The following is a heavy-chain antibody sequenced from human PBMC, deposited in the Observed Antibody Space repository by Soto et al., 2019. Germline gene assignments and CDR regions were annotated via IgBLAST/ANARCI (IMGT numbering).Heavy chain of an antibody. V-gene: IGHV3-11*01. CDR2: ISRSSNTI. J-gene: IGHJ4*02. CDR1: GFTFRDYH. D-gene: IGHD3-9*01. CDR3: ARGPPIFY. Sequence: GGSLRLSCAASGFTFRDYHMTWIRQTPGKGLEWVSYISRSSNTIYYADSVKGRFTISRDNAKNSLYLQMNSLRAEDTAVYYCARGPPIFYWGQGTLVTVSS.